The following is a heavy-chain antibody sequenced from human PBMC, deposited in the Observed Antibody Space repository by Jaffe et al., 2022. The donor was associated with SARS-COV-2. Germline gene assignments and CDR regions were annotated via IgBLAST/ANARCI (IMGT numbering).Heavy chain of an antibody. Sequence: QVQLVESGGGVVQPGRSLRLSCAASGFTFSRNAMHWVRQAPGKGLEWVAVISYDGSNKYFADSVKGRFTISRDNPKNTLYLQMNTLRAEDTAVYYCARGHYYDSSGYSKPFDYWGQGTLVTVSS. CDR3: ARGHYYDSSGYSKPFDY. D-gene: IGHD3-22*01. J-gene: IGHJ4*02. CDR2: ISYDGSNK. CDR1: GFTFSRNA. V-gene: IGHV3-30*04.